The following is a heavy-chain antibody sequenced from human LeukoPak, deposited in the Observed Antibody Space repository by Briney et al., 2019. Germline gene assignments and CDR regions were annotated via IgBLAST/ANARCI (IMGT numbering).Heavy chain of an antibody. CDR3: ARHRRVTNWYVDF. CDR2: IYYSGTT. D-gene: IGHD1-1*01. V-gene: IGHV4-39*01. Sequence: SETLSLTCTVSGGSISTNSNFFWGWIRQPPGKGLDWIGIIYYSGTTYYIPSLKSRVTIFVDTSKNLFSLRLTSVTAADTAVYYCARHRRVTNWYVDFWGQGTLVTVSS. CDR1: GGSISTNSNFF. J-gene: IGHJ4*02.